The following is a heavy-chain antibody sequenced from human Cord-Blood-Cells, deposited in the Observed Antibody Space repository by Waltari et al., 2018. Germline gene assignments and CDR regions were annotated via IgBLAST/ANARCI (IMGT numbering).Heavy chain of an antibody. CDR1: GVSIVSYY. CDR3: ARQSGLFFDY. J-gene: IGHJ4*02. D-gene: IGHD3-10*01. CDR2: IYYSGST. V-gene: IGHV4-59*08. Sequence: QVQLQESGPGRVRPSVSHSLTWTVSGVSIVSYYCSWFRQPPGKGLEWIGYIYYSGSTNYNPSLKSRVTISVDTSKNQFSLKLISVTAADTAVYYCARQSGLFFDYWGQGTLVTVSS.